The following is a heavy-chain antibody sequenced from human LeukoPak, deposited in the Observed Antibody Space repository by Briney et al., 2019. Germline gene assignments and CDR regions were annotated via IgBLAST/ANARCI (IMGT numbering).Heavy chain of an antibody. V-gene: IGHV4-59*01. CDR2: IYNSGST. CDR1: GGSISSYY. Sequence: PSETLSLTCTVSGGSISSYYWSWIRQPPGKGLEWIGYIYNSGSTNYNPSLKSRVTISVDTSKNQYSLKMSSVTAADTAVYYCARDSMAAAGPEYYFDYWGQGTLVTV. CDR3: ARDSMAAAGPEYYFDY. D-gene: IGHD6-13*01. J-gene: IGHJ4*02.